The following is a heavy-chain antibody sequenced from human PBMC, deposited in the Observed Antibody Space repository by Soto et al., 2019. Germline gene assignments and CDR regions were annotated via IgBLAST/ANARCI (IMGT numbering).Heavy chain of an antibody. CDR3: ARSSGLRLQLDY. J-gene: IGHJ4*02. Sequence: ASVKVSCKASGYTFNTYGVSWVRQAPGQGLEWMGRISAYNGDTNYAQKLQGRLTMTTDTSTRTAYMELRSLRSDDTAVYYCARSSGLRLQLDYWGQGTLVTVSS. V-gene: IGHV1-18*04. CDR2: ISAYNGDT. CDR1: GYTFNTYG. D-gene: IGHD4-17*01.